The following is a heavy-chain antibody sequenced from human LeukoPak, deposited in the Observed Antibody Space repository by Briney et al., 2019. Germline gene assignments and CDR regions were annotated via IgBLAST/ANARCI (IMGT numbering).Heavy chain of an antibody. CDR3: AREGHYYDSSGCNY. CDR2: ISAYNGNT. CDR1: GYTFTSYG. Sequence: ASVKVSCKASGYTFTSYGISWVRQAPGQGLEWMGWISAYNGNTNYAQKLQGRVTMTTDTSTSTAYMELRSLRSDDTAVYYCAREGHYYDSSGCNYWARGTLVTVSS. D-gene: IGHD3-22*01. V-gene: IGHV1-18*01. J-gene: IGHJ4*02.